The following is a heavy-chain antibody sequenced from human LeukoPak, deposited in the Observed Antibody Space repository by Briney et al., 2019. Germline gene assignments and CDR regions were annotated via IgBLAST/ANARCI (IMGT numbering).Heavy chain of an antibody. CDR2: IYYTGST. V-gene: IGHV4-59*08. CDR3: ARQNKQWLFDY. J-gene: IGHJ4*02. D-gene: IGHD6-19*01. CDR1: GGSIGSSY. Sequence: SETLPLTCSVSGGSIGSSYWTWIRQPPGKGLEWIGHIYYTGSTNYNPSLKSRVTMSVDTSKNQFSLKLSSVTAADTAVYYCARQNKQWLFDYWGQGTLVTVSS.